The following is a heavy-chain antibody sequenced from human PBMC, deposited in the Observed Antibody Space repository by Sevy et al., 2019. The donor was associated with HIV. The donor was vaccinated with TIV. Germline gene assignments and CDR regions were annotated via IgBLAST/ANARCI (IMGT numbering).Heavy chain of an antibody. Sequence: GGSLRLSCAASGFTFSNYAMSWVRQAPGKGLEWVSTFSFGCGKINYADSVKGRFTISRDNSKNTLYLQMNSLRAEDTAIYYCAREGCSKHHDYWGQGTLVTVSS. J-gene: IGHJ4*02. D-gene: IGHD2-2*01. CDR2: FSFGCGKI. CDR3: AREGCSKHHDY. V-gene: IGHV3-23*01. CDR1: GFTFSNYA.